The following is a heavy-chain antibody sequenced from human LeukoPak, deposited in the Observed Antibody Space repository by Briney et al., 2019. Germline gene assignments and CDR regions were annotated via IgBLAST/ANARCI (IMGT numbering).Heavy chain of an antibody. V-gene: IGHV3-7*01. CDR2: IKEDESAN. CDR3: ARAVDVADY. CDR1: GFIFTDHW. J-gene: IGHJ4*02. Sequence: PGGSLRLSCVASGFIFTDHWISWVRQAPGKGLDWVANIKEDESANFFADSVRGRFTISRDNAKNPVYLEMNNLRGEDAAVYYCARAVDVADYWGRGTLVTVSS. D-gene: IGHD3-16*01.